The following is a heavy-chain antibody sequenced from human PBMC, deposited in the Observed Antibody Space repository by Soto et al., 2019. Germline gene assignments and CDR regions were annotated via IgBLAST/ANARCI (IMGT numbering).Heavy chain of an antibody. CDR2: IIPIIGVT. CDR3: ARESLGAKVADH. CDR1: GDTFNSYV. J-gene: IGHJ4*02. V-gene: IGHV1-69*17. Sequence: QVQLVQSGAEVKRPGSSVKVSCESSGDTFNSYVISWVRQAPGQGLEWMGGIIPIIGVTHYAQKFQGRVTISALSSTGTAYMELTNLGFDYTALYYCARESLGAKVADHCGQGTLVTVSS.